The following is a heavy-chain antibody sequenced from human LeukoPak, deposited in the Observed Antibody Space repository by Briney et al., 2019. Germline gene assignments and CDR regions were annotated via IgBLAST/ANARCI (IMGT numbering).Heavy chain of an antibody. V-gene: IGHV4-30-4*08. CDR2: IYYSGST. Sequence: PSETLSLTCTVSGGSISSGDYYWSWIRQPPGKGLEWIGYIYYSGSTYYNPSLKSRVTISVDTSKTQFSLKLSPVTAADTTVYYCARVAPVKDAFDIWGQGTMVTVSS. CDR3: ARVAPVKDAFDI. J-gene: IGHJ3*02. CDR1: GGSISSGDYY.